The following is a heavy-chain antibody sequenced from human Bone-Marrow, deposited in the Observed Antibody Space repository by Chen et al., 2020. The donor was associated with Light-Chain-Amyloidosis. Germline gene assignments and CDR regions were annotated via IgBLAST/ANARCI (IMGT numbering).Heavy chain of an antibody. V-gene: IGHV4-34*01. CDR1: GGPLSDYY. CDR3: AGGNDYYFDL. J-gene: IGHJ2*01. CDR2: TSHRGKT. D-gene: IGHD5-12*01. Sequence: QVRLQQWGAGRLKSSETLSLTCAVFGGPLSDYYWSWSRQRPGKGLEYIGETSHRGKTIYTPPFKSRVTISVDLSKNQFSLKLASVTAADTAVYYCAGGNDYYFDLWGRGTLVAVSS.